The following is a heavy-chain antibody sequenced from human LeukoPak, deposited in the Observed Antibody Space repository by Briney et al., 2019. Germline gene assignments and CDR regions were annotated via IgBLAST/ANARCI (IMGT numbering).Heavy chain of an antibody. D-gene: IGHD1-7*01. Sequence: GRSLRLSCAASGFTFYDYAIHWVRHAPGKGLEWVSGISWNSGSIGYADSVKGRFTISRDNAKNSLYLQMNSLGTEDTALYYCAKDNLRLGTTIPDAFDIWGQGTMVTVSS. J-gene: IGHJ3*02. CDR3: AKDNLRLGTTIPDAFDI. CDR2: ISWNSGSI. V-gene: IGHV3-9*01. CDR1: GFTFYDYA.